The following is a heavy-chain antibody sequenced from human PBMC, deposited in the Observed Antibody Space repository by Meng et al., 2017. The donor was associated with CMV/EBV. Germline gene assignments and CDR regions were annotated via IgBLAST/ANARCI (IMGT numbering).Heavy chain of an antibody. CDR3: AKVSVVVPAAIGNGRMDV. D-gene: IGHD2-2*01. V-gene: IGHV3-9*03. J-gene: IGHJ6*02. Sequence: GGSLRLSCAASGFTFDDYAMHWVRQAPGKGLEWVSGISWNSGSIGYADSVKGRFTISRDNAKNSLYLQMNSLRAEDMALYYCAKVSVVVPAAIGNGRMDVWGQGTTVTVSS. CDR1: GFTFDDYA. CDR2: ISWNSGSI.